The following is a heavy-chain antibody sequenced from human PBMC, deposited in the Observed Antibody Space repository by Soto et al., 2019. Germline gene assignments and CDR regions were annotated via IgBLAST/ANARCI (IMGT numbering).Heavy chain of an antibody. CDR3: AGDGYYYDSSGYWGPDY. J-gene: IGHJ4*02. CDR1: GGTFSSYA. V-gene: IGHV1-69*01. D-gene: IGHD3-22*01. CDR2: IIPIFGTA. Sequence: QVQLVQSGAEVKKPGSSVKVSCKASGGTFSSYAISWVRQAPGQGLEWMGGIIPIFGTANYAQKFQGRVTITADESTSTAYMELSSLRSEDTAVYYCAGDGYYYDSSGYWGPDYWGQGTLVTVSS.